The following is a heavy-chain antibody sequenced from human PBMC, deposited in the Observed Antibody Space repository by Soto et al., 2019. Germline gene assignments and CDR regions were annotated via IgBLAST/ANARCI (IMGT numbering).Heavy chain of an antibody. CDR1: GGTFSSYA. Sequence: QVQLVQSGAEVKKPGSSVKVSCKASGGTFSSYAISWVRQAPGQGLEWMGGIIPIFGTANYAQKFQGRVTITADESTSTAYRELSSLRSEDTAVYYCARDRYSKRRLYYYYYYGMDVWGQGTTVTVSS. V-gene: IGHV1-69*12. CDR2: IIPIFGTA. CDR3: ARDRYSKRRLYYYYYYGMDV. J-gene: IGHJ6*02. D-gene: IGHD4-4*01.